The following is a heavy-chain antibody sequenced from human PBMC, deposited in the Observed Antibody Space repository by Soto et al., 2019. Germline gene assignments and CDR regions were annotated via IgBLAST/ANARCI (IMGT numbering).Heavy chain of an antibody. J-gene: IGHJ6*02. CDR2: INNDGIST. Sequence: GGSLRLSCAASGFTFSSYWIHWVPPAPGEGLVWVSRINNDGISTSYADSVKGRFTISRDNAKNTLYLQMNSLRAEDTAVYYCARDHRGYYDSSGYYFSYILSPYYYYGMDVWGQGTTVTVSS. CDR3: ARDHRGYYDSSGYYFSYILSPYYYYGMDV. D-gene: IGHD3-22*01. V-gene: IGHV3-74*01. CDR1: GFTFSSYW.